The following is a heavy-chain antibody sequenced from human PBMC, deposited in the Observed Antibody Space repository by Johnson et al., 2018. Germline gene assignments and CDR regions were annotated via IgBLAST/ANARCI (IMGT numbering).Heavy chain of an antibody. CDR3: ARGAVYLGDRPNKYGWGSYYNH. CDR2: INHSGST. J-gene: IGHJ3*01. V-gene: IGHV4-34*01. Sequence: QVQLQQWGAGLLKPSETLSLTCAVYGGSFSGYYWSWIRQPPGKGLEWIGEINHSGSTNYNPSLKSRVTISVDTSKNQFSLKLSSVTAADTAVYYCARGAVYLGDRPNKYGWGSYYNHGGQGTMVTVSS. D-gene: IGHD3-10*01. CDR1: GGSFSGYY.